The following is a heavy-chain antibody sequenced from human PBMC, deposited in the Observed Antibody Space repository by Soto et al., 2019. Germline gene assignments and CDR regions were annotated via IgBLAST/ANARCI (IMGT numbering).Heavy chain of an antibody. D-gene: IGHD2-15*01. CDR3: ARDCSGGSCYPGMDV. CDR1: GFTFSSYG. Sequence: GGSLRLSCAASGFTFSSYGMHWVRQAPGKGLEWVAVISYDGSNKYYADSVKGRFTISRDNSKNTLYLQMNSLRAEDTAVYFCARDCSGGSCYPGMDVWGQGTTVTVSS. CDR2: ISYDGSNK. J-gene: IGHJ6*02. V-gene: IGHV3-30*03.